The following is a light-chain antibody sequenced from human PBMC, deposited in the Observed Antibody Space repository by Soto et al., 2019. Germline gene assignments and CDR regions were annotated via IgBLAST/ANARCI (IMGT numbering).Light chain of an antibody. CDR2: GAS. CDR3: QQYNKCLPT. Sequence: ISNAPPTLSVSNGERANLSCGASQSVSSNLAGFQQKPGQAPRLLIYGASTRDTGIPARFSGSGSGTEFTLTISSLQSEDFAVYHCQQYNKCLPTFGQGPKVDIK. CDR1: QSVSSN. V-gene: IGKV3-15*01. J-gene: IGKJ1*01.